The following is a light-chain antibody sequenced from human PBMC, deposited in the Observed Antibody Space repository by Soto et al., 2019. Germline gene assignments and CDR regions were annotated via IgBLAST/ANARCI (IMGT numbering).Light chain of an antibody. J-gene: IGKJ1*01. CDR1: QSVRSN. Sequence: EIVLTQSPATLSVSPGERFTLSCRASQSVRSNLAWYQQKPGQAPRLLIYEASTMATGVPARFSGSGSGTEFTLTISSLQSEDFAVYYCQQRSNWPTTFGQGTKVDIK. CDR2: EAS. V-gene: IGKV3-15*01. CDR3: QQRSNWPTT.